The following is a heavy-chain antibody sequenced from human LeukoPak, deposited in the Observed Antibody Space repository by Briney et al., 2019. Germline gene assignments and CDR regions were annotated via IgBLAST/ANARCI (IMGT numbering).Heavy chain of an antibody. CDR2: IYHSGST. D-gene: IGHD5-18*01. V-gene: IGHV4-59*12. J-gene: IGHJ5*02. CDR1: GGSFSTYY. CDR3: ARVEDTAMVVDP. Sequence: SETLSLTCTVSGGSFSTYYWSWIRQPPGKGLEWIGYIYHSGSTYYNPSLKSRVTISVDRSKNQFSLKLSSVTAADTAVYYCARVEDTAMVVDPWGQGTLVTVSS.